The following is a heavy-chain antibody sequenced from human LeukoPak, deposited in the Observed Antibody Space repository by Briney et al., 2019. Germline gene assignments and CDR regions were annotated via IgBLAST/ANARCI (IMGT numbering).Heavy chain of an antibody. Sequence: GGSLRLSCAASGFTFSDYYMSWIRQAPGKGLEWVSSISGSGGSTYYADSVKGRFTISRDNSRNMLFLQMNSLRADDTAVYYCAKDLVVGALDYWGQGTLVTVSS. D-gene: IGHD1-26*01. CDR1: GFTFSDYY. CDR3: AKDLVVGALDY. J-gene: IGHJ4*02. CDR2: ISGSGGST. V-gene: IGHV3-23*01.